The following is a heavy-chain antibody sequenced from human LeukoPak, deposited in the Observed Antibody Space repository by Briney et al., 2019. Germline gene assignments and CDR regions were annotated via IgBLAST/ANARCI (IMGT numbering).Heavy chain of an antibody. Sequence: GASVKVSCKASGGTFSSYAISWVRQAPGQGLEWMGGIIPIFGTANYAQKFQGRVTITADKSTSTAYMELSSLRSEDTAVYYCARDWTRTYYYDSSGYYGYFDYWGQGTLVTVSS. J-gene: IGHJ4*02. D-gene: IGHD3-22*01. CDR2: IIPIFGTA. CDR3: ARDWTRTYYYDSSGYYGYFDY. CDR1: GGTFSSYA. V-gene: IGHV1-69*06.